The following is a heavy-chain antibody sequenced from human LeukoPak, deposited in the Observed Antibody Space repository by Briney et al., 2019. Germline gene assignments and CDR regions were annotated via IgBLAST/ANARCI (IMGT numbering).Heavy chain of an antibody. V-gene: IGHV4-34*01. J-gene: IGHJ3*02. CDR2: INHSGST. CDR3: ARVLTLRWRPRGAFDI. D-gene: IGHD4-23*01. CDR1: GGSFSGYY. Sequence: PSETLSLTCAVYGGSFSGYYWSWIRQPPGKGLEWIGEINHSGSTNYNPSLKSRVTISVDTSKNQFSLKLSSVTAADTAVYYCARVLTLRWRPRGAFDIWGQGTMVTVSS.